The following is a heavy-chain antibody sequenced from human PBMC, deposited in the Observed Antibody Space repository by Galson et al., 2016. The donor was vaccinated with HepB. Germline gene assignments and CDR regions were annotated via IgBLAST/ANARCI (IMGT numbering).Heavy chain of an antibody. J-gene: IGHJ4*02. CDR3: AKLSIVGAARNYFDP. V-gene: IGHV3-30*18. Sequence: SLRLSCAASGFKFSDYGMHWVRQAPGKGLEWVAAVAYNGYEKYYADSVKGRFTISRDNSESTLFLQMNSLTPEDTAVYYCAKLSIVGAARNYFDPWGQGTPVTVSS. D-gene: IGHD1-26*01. CDR2: VAYNGYEK. CDR1: GFKFSDYG.